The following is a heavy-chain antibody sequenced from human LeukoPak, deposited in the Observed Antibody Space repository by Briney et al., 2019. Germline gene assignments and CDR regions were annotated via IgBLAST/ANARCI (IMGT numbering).Heavy chain of an antibody. V-gene: IGHV4-59*01. CDR3: ARGSGDLHY. Sequence: SETLSLTCTVSGGSISNYYWSWIRQPPGKGLEWIGYIYYSGSTNYNPSLKSRVTKSVDTSKNQFSLRLSSVTAADTAIYYCARGSGDLHYWGQGALVTVSS. CDR1: GGSISNYY. D-gene: IGHD2-21*02. CDR2: IYYSGST. J-gene: IGHJ4*02.